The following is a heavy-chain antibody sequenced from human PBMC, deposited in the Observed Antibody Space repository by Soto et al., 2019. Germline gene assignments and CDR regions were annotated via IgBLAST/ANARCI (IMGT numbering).Heavy chain of an antibody. CDR3: ARGNVVAIDY. J-gene: IGHJ4*02. V-gene: IGHV4-30-2*01. Sequence: QLQLQESGSGLVKPSQTLSLTCAVSGGSISSGGYSWSWIRQPPGKGLEWIGYIYHSGSTYYNPSLTSXAXIXXDRSKNQFSLKLSSVTAADTAVYYCARGNVVAIDYWGQGTLVTVSS. D-gene: IGHD2-21*01. CDR1: GGSISSGGYS. CDR2: IYHSGST.